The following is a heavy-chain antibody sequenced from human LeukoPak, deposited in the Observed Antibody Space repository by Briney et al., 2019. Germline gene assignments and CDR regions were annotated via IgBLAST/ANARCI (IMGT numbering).Heavy chain of an antibody. CDR3: ARVRSGWDRNYFDY. V-gene: IGHV4-39*07. Sequence: SETLSLTCSVSGGSISSSSHYWGWIRQPPGKGLEWIGSIFYSGSTFYNPSLKSRVTISVDTSKNQFSLKLSSVTAADTAVYYCARVRSGWDRNYFDYWGQGTLVTVSS. D-gene: IGHD3-10*01. J-gene: IGHJ4*02. CDR1: GGSISSSSHY. CDR2: IFYSGST.